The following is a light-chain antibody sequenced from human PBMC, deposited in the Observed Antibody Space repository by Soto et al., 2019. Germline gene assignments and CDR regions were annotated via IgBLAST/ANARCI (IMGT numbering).Light chain of an antibody. J-gene: IGKJ3*01. Sequence: DIQMTQSPSSLSASVGDRVTITCRASQSISSYLNWYQQKPGKAPKLLIYAASSLQSGVPSRFSGSGSGTDFTITISSLQPEDVANYYCQQSYSTPLTFGPGTKVDIK. CDR2: AAS. CDR1: QSISSY. CDR3: QQSYSTPLT. V-gene: IGKV1-39*01.